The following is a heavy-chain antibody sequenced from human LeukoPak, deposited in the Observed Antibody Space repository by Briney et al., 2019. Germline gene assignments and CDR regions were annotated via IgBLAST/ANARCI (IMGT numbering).Heavy chain of an antibody. Sequence: SVKVSCKASGGTFSSYAISWVRQAPGQGLEWMGGIIPISGTANYAQKFQGRVTITADESTSTAYMELSSLRSEDTAVYYCARGLTVVVPAAREYYYYMDVWGKGTTVTVSS. CDR2: IIPISGTA. J-gene: IGHJ6*03. D-gene: IGHD2-2*01. CDR1: GGTFSSYA. V-gene: IGHV1-69*13. CDR3: ARGLTVVVPAAREYYYYMDV.